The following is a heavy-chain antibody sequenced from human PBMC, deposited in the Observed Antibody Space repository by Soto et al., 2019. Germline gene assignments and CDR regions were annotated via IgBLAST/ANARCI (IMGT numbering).Heavy chain of an antibody. CDR1: GFTFSSYG. J-gene: IGHJ6*02. V-gene: IGHV3-30*18. Sequence: GGSLRLSCAASGFTFSSYGMHWVRQAPGKGLDWVAVISYDGSNKYYADSVKGRFTISRDNSKNTLYLQMNSLRAEDTAVYYCAKDLGVLRYFDWLTEHPYDSYGMDFWGQGT. CDR3: AKDLGVLRYFDWLTEHPYDSYGMDF. D-gene: IGHD3-9*01. CDR2: ISYDGSNK.